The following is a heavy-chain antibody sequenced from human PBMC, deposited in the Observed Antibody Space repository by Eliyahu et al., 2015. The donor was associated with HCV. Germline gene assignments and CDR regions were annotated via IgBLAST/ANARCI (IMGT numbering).Heavy chain of an antibody. J-gene: IGHJ5*02. V-gene: IGHV4-61*02. CDR3: ARGDRASWGENWFHP. D-gene: IGHD7-27*01. CDR2: VYTSGTT. Sequence: QVQLQESGPGLVKPSQTLSLTCTVSGDSISSGSXFWXWIRQPAGKGLEWIGRVYTSGTTNYNPSLKSRVTISVDTSKNQFSLKLNSVTATDTAVYYCARGDRASWGENWFHPWGQGTLVTVSS. CDR1: GDSISSGSXF.